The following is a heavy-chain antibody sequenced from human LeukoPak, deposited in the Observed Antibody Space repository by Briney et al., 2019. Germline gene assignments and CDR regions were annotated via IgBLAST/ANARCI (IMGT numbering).Heavy chain of an antibody. CDR1: GGSLSSTTYY. Sequence: SETLSLTCTVSGGSLSSTTYYWGWIRQPPGKGLEWIATVSYSGTTYYNTSLKSRVTISLDTSKNQVSLKLGSVTAQDTAVYYCARHAGSGSWYAAFDMWGEGTLVTVSA. V-gene: IGHV4-39*01. CDR3: ARHAGSGSWYAAFDM. D-gene: IGHD1-26*01. J-gene: IGHJ3*02. CDR2: VSYSGTT.